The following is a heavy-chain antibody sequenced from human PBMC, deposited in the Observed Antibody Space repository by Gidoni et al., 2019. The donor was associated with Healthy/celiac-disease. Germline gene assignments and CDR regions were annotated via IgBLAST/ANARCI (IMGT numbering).Heavy chain of an antibody. CDR2: ISGSGGST. CDR3: AKDRMATWDY. D-gene: IGHD5-12*01. Sequence: TFSSYAMSWVRQAPGKGLEWVSAISGSGGSTYYADPVKGRFTISRDNSKNTLYLQMNSLRAEDTAVYYCAKDRMATWDYWGQGTLVTVSS. CDR1: TFSSYA. V-gene: IGHV3-23*01. J-gene: IGHJ4*02.